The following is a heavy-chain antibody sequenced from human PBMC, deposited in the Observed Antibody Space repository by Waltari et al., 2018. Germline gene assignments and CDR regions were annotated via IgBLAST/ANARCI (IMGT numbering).Heavy chain of an antibody. CDR3: ARAGYGDYFSFRDAFDI. Sequence: QVQLQESGPGLVKPSQTLSLTCTVSGGSISSGRYYWSWIRQPAGKGLEWFGRIYTSGSTNYNPSLKSRVTISVDTSKNQFSLKLSSVTAADTAVYYCARAGYGDYFSFRDAFDIWGQGTMVTVSS. CDR2: IYTSGST. V-gene: IGHV4-61*02. CDR1: GGSISSGRYY. J-gene: IGHJ3*02. D-gene: IGHD4-17*01.